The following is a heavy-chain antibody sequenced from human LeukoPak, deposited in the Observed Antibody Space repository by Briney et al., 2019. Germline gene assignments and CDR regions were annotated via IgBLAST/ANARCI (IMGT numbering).Heavy chain of an antibody. V-gene: IGHV4-39*01. CDR2: IYYSGST. J-gene: IGHJ4*02. CDR1: GGSISSGNYF. D-gene: IGHD6-19*01. Sequence: SETLSLTCTVSGGSISSGNYFWGWIRQPPGKGLEWIGSIYYSGSTNYNPSLKSRVTISVDTSKNQFSLKLSSVTAADTAVYFCARQVADAAAVANPYFDYWGQGTLVTVSP. CDR3: ARQVADAAAVANPYFDY.